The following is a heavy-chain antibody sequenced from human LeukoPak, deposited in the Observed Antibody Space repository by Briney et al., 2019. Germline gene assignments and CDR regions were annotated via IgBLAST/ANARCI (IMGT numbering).Heavy chain of an antibody. CDR2: INPNSGGT. CDR1: GYTFTGCY. V-gene: IGHV1-2*02. D-gene: IGHD6-19*01. J-gene: IGHJ4*02. Sequence: ASVKVSCKASGYTFTGCYMHWVRQAPGQGLEWMGWINPNSGGTNYAQKFQGRVTMTRDTSISTAYMELSRLRSDDTAVYYCARDSEQWLVPSGVDYWGQGTLVTVSS. CDR3: ARDSEQWLVPSGVDY.